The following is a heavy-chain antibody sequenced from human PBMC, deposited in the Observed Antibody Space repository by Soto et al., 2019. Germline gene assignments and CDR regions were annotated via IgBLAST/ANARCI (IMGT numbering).Heavy chain of an antibody. CDR1: GYSFTSYW. CDR2: IDPSDSYT. CDR3: ARHRGSYYDSSDLGVDY. J-gene: IGHJ4*02. D-gene: IGHD3-22*01. V-gene: IGHV5-10-1*01. Sequence: GESLKISCKGSGYSFTSYWISWVRQMPEKGLEWMGRIDPSDSYTNYSPPFQGHVTISADKSISTAYLQWSSLKASDTAMYYCARHRGSYYDSSDLGVDYWGQGTLVTVSS.